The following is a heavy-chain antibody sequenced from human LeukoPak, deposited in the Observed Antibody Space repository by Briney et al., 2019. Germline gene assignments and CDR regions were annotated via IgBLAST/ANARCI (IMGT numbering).Heavy chain of an antibody. D-gene: IGHD3-10*01. CDR1: GFTFSSYA. J-gene: IGHJ6*03. CDR2: ISSSSSTI. CDR3: ARYYGSGSPNYYYYYMDV. V-gene: IGHV3-48*01. Sequence: GGSLRLSCAASGFTFSSYAMSWVRQAPGKGLEWVSYISSSSSTIYYADSVKGRFTISRDNAKNSLYLQMNSLRAEDTAVYYCARYYGSGSPNYYYYYMDVWGKGTTVTVSS.